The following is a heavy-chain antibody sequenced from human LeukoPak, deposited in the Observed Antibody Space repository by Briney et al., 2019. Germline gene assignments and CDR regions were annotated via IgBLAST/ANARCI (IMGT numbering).Heavy chain of an antibody. V-gene: IGHV1-2*02. CDR2: INPNSGGT. CDR1: GYTFTGYY. J-gene: IGHJ5*02. Sequence: ASVKVSCKASGYTFTGYYMHWVRQAPGQGLEWMGWINPNSGGTNYAQKFQGRVTMTRDTSISTAYMELSRLRSDDTAVYYCARGPRNCSGGSCYWFDPWGQGTLVTVSS. D-gene: IGHD2-15*01. CDR3: ARGPRNCSGGSCYWFDP.